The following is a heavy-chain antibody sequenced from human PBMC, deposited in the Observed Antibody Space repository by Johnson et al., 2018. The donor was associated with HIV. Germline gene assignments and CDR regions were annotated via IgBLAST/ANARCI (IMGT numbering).Heavy chain of an antibody. J-gene: IGHJ3*02. V-gene: IGHV3-30*04. Sequence: QVQLVESGGGVVQPGTSLRLSCAASGFTFSSYAMHWVRQAPGKGLEWVAVISYDGSNKYYADSVKGRFTISRDNSKNTLYLQMNSLRAEDTAVYYCVGGWDAFDIWGQGTMVTVSS. D-gene: IGHD3-16*01. CDR2: ISYDGSNK. CDR3: VGGWDAFDI. CDR1: GFTFSSYA.